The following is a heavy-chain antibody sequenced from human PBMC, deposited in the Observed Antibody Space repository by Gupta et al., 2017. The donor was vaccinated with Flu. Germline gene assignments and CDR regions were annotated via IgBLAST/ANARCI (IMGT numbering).Heavy chain of an antibody. J-gene: IGHJ4*02. CDR2: IRSKAYGGTT. D-gene: IGHD5-12*01. V-gene: IGHV3-49*02. CDR3: SSSRDGYNRPWY. Sequence: RQAQGKGLEWVVFIRSKAYGGTTQHAASVKGRFTISRDDSKSIAYLQMNSLKTEDTAVYYCSSSRDGYNRPWYWGQGTLVTVSS.